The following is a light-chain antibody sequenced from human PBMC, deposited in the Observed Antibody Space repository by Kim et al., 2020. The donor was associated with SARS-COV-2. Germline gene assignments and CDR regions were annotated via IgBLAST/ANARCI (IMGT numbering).Light chain of an antibody. CDR3: KHYGSSPPIT. Sequence: EIVLTQSPGTLSLSPGERAILSCRASQSVSTSYLAWYQQKPGQAPRLLIYGASSRATGIPDRFSGSGSGTDFTLTISRLETEDFAVYYCKHYGSSPPITFGQGTRLEIK. CDR1: QSVSTSY. V-gene: IGKV3-20*01. J-gene: IGKJ5*01. CDR2: GAS.